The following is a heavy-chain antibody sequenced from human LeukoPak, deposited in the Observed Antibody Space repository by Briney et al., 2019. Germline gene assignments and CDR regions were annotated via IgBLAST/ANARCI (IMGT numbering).Heavy chain of an antibody. J-gene: IGHJ3*02. CDR1: GFTFSSYG. Sequence: GGSLRLSCAASGFTFSSYGMHWVRQTPDKGLEWVAVISYDGSNEYYADSVKGRFTISRDNSKNTLYLQMNSLRAEDTAVYYCARDALPLAFDIWGQGTMVTVSS. D-gene: IGHD2-21*01. CDR2: ISYDGSNE. CDR3: ARDALPLAFDI. V-gene: IGHV3-30*03.